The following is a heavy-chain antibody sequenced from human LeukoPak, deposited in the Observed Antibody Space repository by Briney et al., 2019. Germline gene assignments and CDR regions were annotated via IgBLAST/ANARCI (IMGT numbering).Heavy chain of an antibody. CDR2: LFTGGNT. CDR3: ARAVCSGGDCYHFDH. V-gene: IGHV4-4*07. Sequence: SETLSLTCTVSGASISSNYWSWIRQPAGKGLEWIGRLFTGGNTNYNPSLKSRVTMSIDTSKNHFSLKLNSVTAADTAVYYCARAVCSGGDCYHFDHWGQGTLVTVSS. CDR1: GASISSNY. D-gene: IGHD2-15*01. J-gene: IGHJ4*02.